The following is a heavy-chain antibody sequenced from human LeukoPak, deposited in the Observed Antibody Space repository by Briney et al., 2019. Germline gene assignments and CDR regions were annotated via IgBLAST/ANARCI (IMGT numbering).Heavy chain of an antibody. Sequence: ASVKVSCKASGYTFTSYYMHWVRQAPGQGLEWMGIINPSGGSTSYAQKFQGRVTMTRDMSTSTVYMELSSLRSEDTAVYYCARVGGMLAHFDLWGRGTLVTVSS. V-gene: IGHV1-46*01. CDR2: INPSGGST. D-gene: IGHD3-10*02. CDR3: ARVGGMLAHFDL. J-gene: IGHJ2*01. CDR1: GYTFTSYY.